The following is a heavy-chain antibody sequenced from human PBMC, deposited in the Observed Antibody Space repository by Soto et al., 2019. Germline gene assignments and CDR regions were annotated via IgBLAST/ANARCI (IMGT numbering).Heavy chain of an antibody. CDR1: GGSITSTDGY. CDR3: ATLPHYGDPKAGF. Sequence: SETLSLTCTVSGGSITSTDGYWSWIRQPPGKGLEWIGYISYSGFTLYNPSLQSRVTISVDTSRNQFSLKLTSVTAADTAVYYCATLPHYGDPKAGFWGQGTLVTVSS. J-gene: IGHJ4*02. D-gene: IGHD4-17*01. V-gene: IGHV4-30-4*01. CDR2: ISYSGFT.